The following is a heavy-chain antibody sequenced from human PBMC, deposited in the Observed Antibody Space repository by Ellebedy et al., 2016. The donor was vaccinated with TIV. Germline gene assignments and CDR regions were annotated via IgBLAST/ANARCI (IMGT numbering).Heavy chain of an antibody. J-gene: IGHJ6*03. CDR2: ISSSSSST. V-gene: IGHV3-11*06. CDR1: EFTFSDYH. D-gene: IGHD3-16*01. Sequence: GESLKISCAASEFTFSDYHMSWIRQAPGKGLEWVSYISSSSSSTNYADSVKGRFTISSDDAKNSLYLQMNSLRAEDTAVYYCSRLGGAAGERSYYYYMDVWGKGTTVTVSS. CDR3: SRLGGAAGERSYYYYMDV.